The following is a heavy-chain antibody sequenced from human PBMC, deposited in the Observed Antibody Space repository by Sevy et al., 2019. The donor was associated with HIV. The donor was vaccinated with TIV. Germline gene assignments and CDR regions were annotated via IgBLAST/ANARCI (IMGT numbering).Heavy chain of an antibody. D-gene: IGHD1-26*01. CDR3: ARDGRNYFDY. J-gene: IGHJ4*02. V-gene: IGHV3-21*01. CDR2: ISSYSYI. Sequence: GGSLRLSCEASGFTFTSYSVNWVRQAPGKGLEWVSSISSYSYISYADSVKGRFTVSRDNAKNSLYLQMNSLRAEDMAVYYCARDGRNYFDYWGQGTLVTVSS. CDR1: GFTFTSYS.